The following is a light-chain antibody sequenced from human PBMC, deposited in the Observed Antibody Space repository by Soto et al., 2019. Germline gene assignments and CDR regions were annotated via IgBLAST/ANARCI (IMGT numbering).Light chain of an antibody. J-gene: IGKJ1*01. V-gene: IGKV1-5*03. Sequence: DIQMTQSPSTLSASVGDRVTITCRASQIISNWLAWYQQKPGKAPKLLIYKASSLESGDPSRFSGRGSGTEFTLTISSLQPDDFATYYCQQYNNYWTFGQGTKVEIK. CDR2: KAS. CDR1: QIISNW. CDR3: QQYNNYWT.